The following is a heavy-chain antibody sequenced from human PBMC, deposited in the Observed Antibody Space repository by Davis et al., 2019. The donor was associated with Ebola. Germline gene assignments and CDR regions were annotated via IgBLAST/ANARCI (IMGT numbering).Heavy chain of an antibody. CDR1: GYTFIDEY. CDR3: ARELIVVVVAATESDGYYYYGMGV. V-gene: IGHV1-46*01. CDR2: INPSGGST. D-gene: IGHD2-15*01. J-gene: IGHJ6*04. Sequence: AASVKVSCKASGYTFIDEYMHWVRQAPGQGLEWMGIINPSGGSTSYAQKFQGRVTMTRDTSTSTVYMELSSLRSEDTAVYYCARELIVVVVAATESDGYYYYGMGVWGKGTTVTVSS.